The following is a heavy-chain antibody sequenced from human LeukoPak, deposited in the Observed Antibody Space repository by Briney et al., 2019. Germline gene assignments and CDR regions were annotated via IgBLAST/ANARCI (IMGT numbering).Heavy chain of an antibody. CDR3: AREVTPGALLYGPFDY. Sequence: GGSLRLSCAASEFIFSSYGMSWVRQAPGKGLEWVSAISASGGGTYYADSVKGRFTISRDNSRNTLYLEMNSLRAEDTAIYYCAREVTPGALLYGPFDYWGQGTLVTVSS. CDR2: ISASGGGT. D-gene: IGHD4-23*01. J-gene: IGHJ4*02. V-gene: IGHV3-23*01. CDR1: EFIFSSYG.